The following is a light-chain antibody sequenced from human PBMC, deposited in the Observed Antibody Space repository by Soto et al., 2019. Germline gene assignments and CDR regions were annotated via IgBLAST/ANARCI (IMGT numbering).Light chain of an antibody. CDR1: QSVFSS. J-gene: IGKJ1*01. V-gene: IGKV3-15*01. Sequence: EIVMTQSPATLSVSPGERATLSCRASQSVFSSLAWYQQRPGQAPRLLIYGSATRATGIPDRFSGSGSGTEFTLTISSLQSEDSAVYYCQQYYDWPWTFGQGTTVEIK. CDR3: QQYYDWPWT. CDR2: GSA.